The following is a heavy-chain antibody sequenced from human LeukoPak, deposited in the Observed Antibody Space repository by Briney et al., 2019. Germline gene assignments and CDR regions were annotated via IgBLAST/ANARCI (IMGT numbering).Heavy chain of an antibody. D-gene: IGHD5-12*01. Sequence: ASVKVSCKVSGYTLTELSMHWVRQAPGKGLEWMGGFDPEDGETIYAQKFQGRVTMTEDTSTDTAYIELSSLRSEDTAVYYCATFGTYSGYRYYFDYWGQGTLVTVSS. CDR2: FDPEDGET. V-gene: IGHV1-24*01. J-gene: IGHJ4*02. CDR1: GYTLTELS. CDR3: ATFGTYSGYRYYFDY.